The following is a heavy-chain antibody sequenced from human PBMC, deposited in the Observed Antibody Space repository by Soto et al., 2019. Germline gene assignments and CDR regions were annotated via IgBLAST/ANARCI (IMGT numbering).Heavy chain of an antibody. CDR3: ARWAAARPDYYYYGMDV. V-gene: IGHV3-30-3*01. CDR2: ISYDGSNK. CDR1: GFTFSSYA. J-gene: IGHJ6*02. D-gene: IGHD6-13*01. Sequence: QVQLVESGGGVVQPGRSLRLSCAASGFTFSSYAMHWVRQAPGKGLEWVAVISYDGSNKYYADSVKGRFTISRDNSKNTLYLEMNSLTAEDTAVYYCARWAAARPDYYYYGMDVWGQGTTVTVSS.